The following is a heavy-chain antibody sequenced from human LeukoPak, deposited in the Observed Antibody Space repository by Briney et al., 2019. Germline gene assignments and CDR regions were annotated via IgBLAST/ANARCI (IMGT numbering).Heavy chain of an antibody. D-gene: IGHD3-3*01. V-gene: IGHV3-66*01. Sequence: GGSLRLSCAASGFTFSSYSMNWVRQAPGKGLEWVSVIYSGGSTYYADSVKGRFTISRANSKNTLYLQMNSLRAEDTAVYYCARDGGFWSGYFSHRGEQYYYGMDVWGQGTTVTVSS. J-gene: IGHJ6*02. CDR3: ARDGGFWSGYFSHRGEQYYYGMDV. CDR1: GFTFSSYS. CDR2: IYSGGST.